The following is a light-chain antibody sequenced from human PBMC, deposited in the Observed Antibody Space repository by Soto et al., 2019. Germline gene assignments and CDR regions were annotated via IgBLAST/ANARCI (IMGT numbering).Light chain of an antibody. V-gene: IGKV1-27*01. CDR3: QKYNSSPLT. CDR1: QGIRNY. Sequence: DIQMTQSPSSLSASVGDRITITCRASQGIRNYLAWYQQKPGKVPKLLIYAASTLQSGVPSRFSGSGSGTDFTLTISSLQPEDVATYYCQKYNSSPLTFRGGTKVDIK. J-gene: IGKJ4*01. CDR2: AAS.